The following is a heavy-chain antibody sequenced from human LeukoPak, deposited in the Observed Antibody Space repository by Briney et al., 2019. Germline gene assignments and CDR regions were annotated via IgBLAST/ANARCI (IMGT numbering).Heavy chain of an antibody. CDR3: ARGAVGATEYFQH. J-gene: IGHJ1*01. V-gene: IGHV4-4*07. Sequence: PSETLSLTCTVSGASISSHSWSWIRQPAGKGLDWIGRIYNSGTTNYNPSLKRRVTMSVDTSKNQLSLKLSSVTAADTAVYYCARGAVGATEYFQHWGQGTLVTVSS. CDR2: IYNSGTT. D-gene: IGHD1-26*01. CDR1: GASISSHS.